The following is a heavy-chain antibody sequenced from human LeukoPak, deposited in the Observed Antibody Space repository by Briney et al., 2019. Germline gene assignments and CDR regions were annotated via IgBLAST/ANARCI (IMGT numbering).Heavy chain of an antibody. D-gene: IGHD2-21*01. CDR2: IRYDGSNK. CDR1: GFTFSSYG. Sequence: GGSLRLSCAASGFTFSSYGMHWVRQAPGKGLEWVAFIRYDGSNKYYADSVKGRFTITRDNSKNTLYLQMNSLRAEDTAVYYCAKDRLSPIGGEEDLEIDYWGQGTLVTVSS. CDR3: AKDRLSPIGGEEDLEIDY. V-gene: IGHV3-30*02. J-gene: IGHJ4*02.